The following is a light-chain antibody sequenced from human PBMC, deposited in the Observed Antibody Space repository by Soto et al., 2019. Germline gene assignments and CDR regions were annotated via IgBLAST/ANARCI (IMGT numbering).Light chain of an antibody. V-gene: IGKV3-20*01. CDR2: GAS. CDR1: QSISTKS. CDR3: QHYDNSPFT. Sequence: EIVLTQSPGTLSLSPGERGTLSCRASQSISTKSLAWYQQKPGRAPRLLIYGASGRATGIPDRFSGSGSGTDFTLTISRLEPEDFAVYYCQHYDNSPFTFGPGTKVDIK. J-gene: IGKJ3*01.